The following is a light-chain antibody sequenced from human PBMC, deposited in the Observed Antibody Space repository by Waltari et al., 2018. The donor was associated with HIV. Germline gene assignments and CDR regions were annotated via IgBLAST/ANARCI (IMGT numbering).Light chain of an antibody. J-gene: IGKJ2*01. CDR3: QPAYTFPHT. V-gene: IGKV1-12*01. CDR1: QSFSTW. Sequence: DVQMTQSPSSVSASVGDRITLSCRANQSFSTWVIWYQQTSGQAPQLLIYAASSLQLGVPPRFNGTVSGRDFTLTIKSLQPEDSATYFCQPAYTFPHTFGQGTKLEIK. CDR2: AAS.